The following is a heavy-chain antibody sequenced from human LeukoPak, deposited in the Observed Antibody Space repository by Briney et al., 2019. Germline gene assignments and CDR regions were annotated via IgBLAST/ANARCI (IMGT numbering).Heavy chain of an antibody. Sequence: GASVTVSFTASGYTFTSYGISWVRQAPGQGLEWMGWISAYNGNTNYAQKLQGRVTMTTDTSTSTAYMELRSLRSDDTAVYYCARTLRIRHYFDYWGQGTLVTVSS. CDR1: GYTFTSYG. V-gene: IGHV1-18*01. J-gene: IGHJ4*02. D-gene: IGHD2-15*01. CDR3: ARTLRIRHYFDY. CDR2: ISAYNGNT.